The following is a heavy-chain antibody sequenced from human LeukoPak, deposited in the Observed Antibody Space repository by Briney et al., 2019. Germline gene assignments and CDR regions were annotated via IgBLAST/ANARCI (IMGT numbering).Heavy chain of an antibody. V-gene: IGHV1-2*02. CDR2: INPNSGGT. Sequence: ASGKVSCKASGYTFTGYYMHWVRQAPGQGLEWMGWINPNSGGTNYAQKFQGRVTMTRDTSISTAYMELSRLRSDDTAVYYCATRALRLGELSPLDYWGQGTLVTVSS. CDR1: GYTFTGYY. J-gene: IGHJ4*02. CDR3: ATRALRLGELSPLDY. D-gene: IGHD3-16*02.